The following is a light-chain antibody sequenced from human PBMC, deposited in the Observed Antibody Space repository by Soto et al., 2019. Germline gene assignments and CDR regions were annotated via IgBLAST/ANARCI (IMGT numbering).Light chain of an antibody. CDR2: DAS. V-gene: IGKV3-11*01. J-gene: IGKJ4*01. CDR3: QQGSNWPPGLT. CDR1: QSASSY. Sequence: EIVLTQSPATLSLSPGERATLSCRASQSASSYLAWYQQKPGQAPRLLIYDASNRATGIPARFSGSGSGTDFTLTISSLEPEDFAVYYCQQGSNWPPGLTFGGGTKVEIK.